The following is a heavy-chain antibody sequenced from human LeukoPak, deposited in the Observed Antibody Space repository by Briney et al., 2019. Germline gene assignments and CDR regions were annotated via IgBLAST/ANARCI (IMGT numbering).Heavy chain of an antibody. J-gene: IGHJ4*02. CDR2: FDPEDGET. D-gene: IGHD1-7*01. CDR3: ATDLGDNWNSKPGVL. V-gene: IGHV1-24*01. Sequence: ASVKVSCKVSGYTLTELSMHWVRQAPGKGHEWMGGFDPEDGETIYAQKFQGRVTMTEYTSTDTAYMELSSLRSEDTAVYYCATDLGDNWNSKPGVLWGQGTLVTVSS. CDR1: GYTLTELS.